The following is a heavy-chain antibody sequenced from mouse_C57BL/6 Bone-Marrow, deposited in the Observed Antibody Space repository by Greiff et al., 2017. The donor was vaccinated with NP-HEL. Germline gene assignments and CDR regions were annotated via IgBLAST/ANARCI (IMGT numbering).Heavy chain of an antibody. J-gene: IGHJ1*03. CDR3: TTWTGVDFDV. V-gene: IGHV14-4*01. CDR1: GFNIKDDY. CDR2: IDPENGDT. D-gene: IGHD1-1*01. Sequence: EVNVVESGAELVRPGASVKLSCTASGFNIKDDYMHWVKQRPEQGLEWIGWIDPENGDTEYTSKFQGKATITADTSSNTAYLQLSSLTSEDTAVYYCTTWTGVDFDVWGTGTTVTVSS.